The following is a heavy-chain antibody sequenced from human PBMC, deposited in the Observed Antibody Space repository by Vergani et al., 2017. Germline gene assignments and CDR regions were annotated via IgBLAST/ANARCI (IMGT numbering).Heavy chain of an antibody. Sequence: QVQLVESGGGVVQPGRSLRLSCAASGFTFSSYGMHWVRQAPGKGLEWVAVIWYDGSNKYYADSVKGRFTISRDNSKNTLYLQMNSLRAEDTAVYYCARRGSSHDAFDIWGQGTMVTVSS. J-gene: IGHJ3*02. CDR3: ARRGSSHDAFDI. CDR1: GFTFSSYG. CDR2: IWYDGSNK. D-gene: IGHD6-6*01. V-gene: IGHV3-33*01.